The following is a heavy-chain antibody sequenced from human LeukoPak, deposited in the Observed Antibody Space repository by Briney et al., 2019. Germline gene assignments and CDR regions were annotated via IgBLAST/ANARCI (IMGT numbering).Heavy chain of an antibody. J-gene: IGHJ4*02. CDR2: ISGSGGST. Sequence: GGSLRPSCAASGFTFSNYAMSCVRQAPGKGLGWVSAISGSGGSTYYADSVKGLFTMSKDNSENTLYLQMYSLRAGDTVVYYCAKEYASGSYQGLDYWGQGTLVTVSS. D-gene: IGHD3-10*01. V-gene: IGHV3-23*01. CDR1: GFTFSNYA. CDR3: AKEYASGSYQGLDY.